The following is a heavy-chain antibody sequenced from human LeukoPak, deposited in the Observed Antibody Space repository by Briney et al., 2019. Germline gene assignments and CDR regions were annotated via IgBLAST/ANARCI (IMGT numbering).Heavy chain of an antibody. V-gene: IGHV3-11*04. CDR2: ISSSGDAK. J-gene: IGHJ3*01. CDR3: ARDRGPGGRFPDAFDL. Sequence: PGGSLRLSCAASGFAFSYYYMTWIRQAPGKGLEWLSYISSSGDAKFYADSVKGRFTISRDNAKNSLYLQLNNLRAEDTAVYYCARDRGPGGRFPDAFDLWGQGTMVTVSS. CDR1: GFAFSYYY. D-gene: IGHD1-26*01.